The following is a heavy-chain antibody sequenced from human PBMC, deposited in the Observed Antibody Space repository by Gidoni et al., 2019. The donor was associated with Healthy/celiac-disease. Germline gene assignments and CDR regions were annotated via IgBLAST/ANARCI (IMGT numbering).Heavy chain of an antibody. CDR3: AKDMGIMVRGVISYYFDY. D-gene: IGHD3-10*01. CDR1: GFTFDDYA. J-gene: IGHJ4*02. V-gene: IGHV3-9*01. CDR2: ISWNSGSI. Sequence: EVQLVESGGGLVQPGRSLRLSCAASGFTFDDYAMHWVRQAPGKGLEWVSGISWNSGSIGYADSVKGRFTISRDNAKNSLYLQMNSLRAEDTALYYCAKDMGIMVRGVISYYFDYWGQGTLVTVSS.